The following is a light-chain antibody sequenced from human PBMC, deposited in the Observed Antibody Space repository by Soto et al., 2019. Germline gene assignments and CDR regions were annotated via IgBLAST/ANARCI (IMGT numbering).Light chain of an antibody. CDR1: KSDIGVYDF. CDR2: EVV. V-gene: IGLV2-8*01. Sequence: LTQPASVSGPPGQSVTISCTGTKSDIGVYDFVSWYQHHPGKAPRLIIYEVVQRPSGVPDRFSGSKSGNTASLTVSGLQAADEADYFCKSYAGSNTYVFGSGTKVTVL. CDR3: KSYAGSNTYV. J-gene: IGLJ1*01.